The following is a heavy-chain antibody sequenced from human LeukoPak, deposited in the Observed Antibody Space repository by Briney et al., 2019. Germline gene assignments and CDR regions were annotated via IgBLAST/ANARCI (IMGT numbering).Heavy chain of an antibody. CDR1: GFTFSTYR. Sequence: SGGSLRLSCAASGFTFSTYRMHWVRQAPGKGLEWVALIRCWGSNKYYADSVKGRFTISRDNSNNTLYLQMISLKVEDTAVYYCARDSIQAAGTTGVEFDCWGQGTLVTVCS. J-gene: IGHJ4*02. CDR2: IRCWGSNK. CDR3: ARDSIQAAGTTGVEFDC. V-gene: IGHV3-33*08. D-gene: IGHD6-13*01.